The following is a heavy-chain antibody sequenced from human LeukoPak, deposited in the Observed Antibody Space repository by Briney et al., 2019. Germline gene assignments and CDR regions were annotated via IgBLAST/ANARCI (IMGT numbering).Heavy chain of an antibody. CDR2: IYYSGST. CDR3: ARSGKMYGSGSYPDY. J-gene: IGHJ4*02. CDR1: GGSISSHY. D-gene: IGHD3-10*01. Sequence: PSETLSLTCTVSGGSISSHYWRWVRQPPGKGLEWIGYIYYSGSTNYNPSLKGRVTISVDTSKNQFSLKLSSVTAADTAVYYCARSGKMYGSGSYPDYWGQGTLVTVSS. V-gene: IGHV4-59*11.